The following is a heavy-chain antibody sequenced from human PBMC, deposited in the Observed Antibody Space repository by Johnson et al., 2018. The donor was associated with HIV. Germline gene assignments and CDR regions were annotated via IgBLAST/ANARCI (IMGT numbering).Heavy chain of an antibody. Sequence: QVQLVESGGGVVQPGRSLRLSCAASGFTFSSYAMHWVRQAPGKGLEWVAVISYDGSNKYYADSVKGRFTISRDNSKNTLYLQMNSLRAEDTAVYYCAKGGQQLADPFDIWGQGTLVTVSS. J-gene: IGHJ3*02. D-gene: IGHD6-13*01. V-gene: IGHV3-30*04. CDR1: GFTFSSYA. CDR2: ISYDGSNK. CDR3: AKGGQQLADPFDI.